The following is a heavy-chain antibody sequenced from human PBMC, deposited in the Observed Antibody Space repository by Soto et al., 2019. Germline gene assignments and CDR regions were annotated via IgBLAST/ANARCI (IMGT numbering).Heavy chain of an antibody. CDR2: IYYSGST. J-gene: IGHJ4*02. CDR1: GGSISSYY. V-gene: IGHV4-59*01. Sequence: SETLSLTCTVSGGSISSYYWSWIRQPPGKGLEWIGYIYYSGSTNYNPSLKSRVTISVDTSKNQFSLKLSSVTAADTAVYYCARIVVVTAMPYYYFDYWGQGTLVTVSS. CDR3: ARIVVVTAMPYYYFDY. D-gene: IGHD2-21*02.